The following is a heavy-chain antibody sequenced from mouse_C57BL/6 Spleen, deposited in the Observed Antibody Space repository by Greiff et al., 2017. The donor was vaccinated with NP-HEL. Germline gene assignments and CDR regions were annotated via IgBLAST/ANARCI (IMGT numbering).Heavy chain of an antibody. CDR2: IDPSDSYT. CDR1: GYTFTSYW. CDR3: ARKGRELRAMDY. Sequence: QVQLQQPGAELVMPGASVKLSCKASGYTFTSYWMHWVKQRPGQGLEWIGEIDPSDSYTNYNQKFKGKSTLTVDKSSSTAYMQLSSLTSEDSAVYYCARKGRELRAMDYWGQGTSVTVSS. V-gene: IGHV1-69*01. D-gene: IGHD1-1*01. J-gene: IGHJ4*01.